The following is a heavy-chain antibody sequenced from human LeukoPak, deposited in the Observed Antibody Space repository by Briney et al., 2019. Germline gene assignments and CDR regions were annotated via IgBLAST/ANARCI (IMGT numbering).Heavy chain of an antibody. CDR2: ISADDKA. J-gene: IGHJ3*01. CDR1: GFTFTTYA. Sequence: GGSLRLSCAASGFTFTTYAVNWVRQAPGKGLEWVSGISADDKAHYADSVKGRFTISRDNSKNTVSLQMSSLRAEDTALYYCAKDLALAGTGGGFDVWGQGTRVAVSS. CDR3: AKDLALAGTGGGFDV. D-gene: IGHD6-19*01. V-gene: IGHV3-23*01.